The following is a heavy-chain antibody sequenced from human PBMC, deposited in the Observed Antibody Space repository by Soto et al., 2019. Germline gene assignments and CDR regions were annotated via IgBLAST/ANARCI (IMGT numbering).Heavy chain of an antibody. Sequence: QVQLVESGGGVVQPGRSLRLSCAASGFTFSSYAMHWVRQAPGKGLEWVAVISYDGSNKYYADSVKGRFTISRDNSKNTLYLQMNSLRAEDTAVYYCARDNYGSGSPHYWGLGTLVTVSS. D-gene: IGHD3-10*01. V-gene: IGHV3-30-3*01. J-gene: IGHJ4*02. CDR3: ARDNYGSGSPHY. CDR2: ISYDGSNK. CDR1: GFTFSSYA.